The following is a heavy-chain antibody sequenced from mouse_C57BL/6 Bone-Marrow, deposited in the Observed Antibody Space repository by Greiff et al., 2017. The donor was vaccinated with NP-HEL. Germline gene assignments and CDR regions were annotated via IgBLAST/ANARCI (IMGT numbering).Heavy chain of an antibody. CDR2: INYDGSST. D-gene: IGHD1-1*01. J-gene: IGHJ4*01. CDR1: GFTFSDYY. CDR3: ARERFYAMDY. V-gene: IGHV5-16*01. Sequence: VKLVGSEGGLVQPGSFMKLSCTTSGFTFSDYYMAWVRPVPEKGLEWVANINYDGSSTYYLDSLKSRFIISRDNAKNILYLQMSSLKSEDTATYYCARERFYAMDYWGQGTSVTVSS.